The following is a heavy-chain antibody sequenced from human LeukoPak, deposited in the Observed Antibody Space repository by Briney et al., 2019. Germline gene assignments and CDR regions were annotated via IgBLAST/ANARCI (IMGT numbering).Heavy chain of an antibody. V-gene: IGHV3-53*01. CDR2: LYSDGNT. D-gene: IGHD3-16*01. Sequence: PGGSLRLSCAASGFTVITNDMTWVRQAPGKGLKWVSGLYSDGNTKYADSVQGRFTISRDNSKNTLYLEMNSLSPDDTAGYYCARGVQPLAANTLAYWGQGTLVTVSS. CDR3: ARGVQPLAANTLAY. J-gene: IGHJ4*02. CDR1: GFTVITND.